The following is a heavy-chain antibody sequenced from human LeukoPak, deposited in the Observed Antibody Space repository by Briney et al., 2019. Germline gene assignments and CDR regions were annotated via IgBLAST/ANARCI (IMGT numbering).Heavy chain of an antibody. CDR1: GFTFSDYY. D-gene: IGHD3-3*01. CDR3: ARPKSNFWSGYYRPYAFDI. Sequence: GGSLRLSCAASGFTFSDYYMSWIRQAPGKGLEWVSYISSSGSTIYYADSVKGRFTISRDNAKNSLYLQMNSLRAEDTAVYYCARPKSNFWSGYYRPYAFDIWGQGTMVTVSS. V-gene: IGHV3-11*01. J-gene: IGHJ3*02. CDR2: ISSSGSTI.